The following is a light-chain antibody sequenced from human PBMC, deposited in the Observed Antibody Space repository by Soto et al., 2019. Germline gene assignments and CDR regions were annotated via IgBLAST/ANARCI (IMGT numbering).Light chain of an antibody. J-gene: IGLJ1*01. CDR1: SSDVGDYNY. CDR3: SSYTSSTTRV. Sequence: QSALTQPASVSGSPGQSITISCTGTSSDVGDYNYVSWYQQHPGKAPKLMIYDVSNRPSGVSNHFSGSKSGSTASLTISGLQAEDEADYYCSSYTSSTTRVFGTGTKLTVL. V-gene: IGLV2-14*01. CDR2: DVS.